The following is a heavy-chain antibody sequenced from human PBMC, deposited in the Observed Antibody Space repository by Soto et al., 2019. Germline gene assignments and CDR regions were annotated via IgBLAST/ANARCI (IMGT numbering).Heavy chain of an antibody. D-gene: IGHD5-12*01. J-gene: IGHJ1*01. CDR2: IIPVFGRP. CDR3: AREGSGYNL. Sequence: LVKVSCKASGGSFSSFGISWVRQAPGQGLEWMGGIIPVFGRPNYAQRFRGRLTITADESTNTVYLELIDLRSEDTAVYYCAREGSGYNLWGQGTQVTVSS. V-gene: IGHV1-69*13. CDR1: GGSFSSFG.